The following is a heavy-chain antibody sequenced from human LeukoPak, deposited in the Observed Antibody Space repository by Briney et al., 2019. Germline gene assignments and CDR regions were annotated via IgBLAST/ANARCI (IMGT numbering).Heavy chain of an antibody. CDR2: ISSSSSTI. V-gene: IGHV3-48*02. Sequence: GGSLRLSCAASGITFSSYSMNWVRQAPGKGLEWVSYISSSSSTIYYADSVKGRFTISRDNAKNSLYLQMNSLGDEDTAVYYCGSITGTTGWGQGTLVTVSS. D-gene: IGHD1-20*01. J-gene: IGHJ4*02. CDR1: GITFSSYS. CDR3: GSITGTTG.